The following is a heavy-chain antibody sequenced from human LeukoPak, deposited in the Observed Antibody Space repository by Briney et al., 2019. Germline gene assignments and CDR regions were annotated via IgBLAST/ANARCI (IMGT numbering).Heavy chain of an antibody. V-gene: IGHV1-8*01. D-gene: IGHD2-2*01. CDR1: GYTFTSYD. CDR3: ARRVVPAAIFFYYYYYMDV. CDR2: MNPNSGNT. J-gene: IGHJ6*03. Sequence: ASVKVSCKASGYTFTSYDINWVRQATGQGLEWMGWMNPNSGNTGYAQKFQGRVTMTRNTSISTAYMELSSLRSEDTAVYYCARRVVPAAIFFYYYYYMDVWGKGTTVTVSS.